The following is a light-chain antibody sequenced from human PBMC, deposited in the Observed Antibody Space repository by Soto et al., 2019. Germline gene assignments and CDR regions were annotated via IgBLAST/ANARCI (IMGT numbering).Light chain of an antibody. V-gene: IGLV2-11*01. CDR1: SSDVGGYNY. J-gene: IGLJ1*01. CDR2: DVS. Sequence: QSALTQPRSVSGSPGQSVTISCTGTSSDVGGYNYVSCYQQHPGKAPKLMIYDVSKRPSGVPDRFSGSKSGNTASLTISGLQSEDEADYYCCSYAGSYTGVFGTGTQLTVL. CDR3: CSYAGSYTGV.